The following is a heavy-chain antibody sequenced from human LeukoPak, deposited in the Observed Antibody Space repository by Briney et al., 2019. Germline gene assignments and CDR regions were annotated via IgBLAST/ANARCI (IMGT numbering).Heavy chain of an antibody. J-gene: IGHJ4*02. CDR1: GYTLTELA. CDR3: ATYSGYAAY. D-gene: IGHD5-12*01. V-gene: IGHV1-24*01. CDR2: FDPEDVET. Sequence: ASVKVSCKVSGYTLTELAIHWVRQAPGKGIEWMGGFDPEDVETIYAQKFQGRVTMTEDTYTDTAYMELSSLRSEDTAVYYCATYSGYAAYWGQGTLVSVSS.